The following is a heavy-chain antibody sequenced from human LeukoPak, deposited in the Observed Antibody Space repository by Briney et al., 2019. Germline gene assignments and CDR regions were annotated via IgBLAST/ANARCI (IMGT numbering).Heavy chain of an antibody. CDR2: IYYSGST. Sequence: PSETLSLTCAISGGSISGTAYYWGWIRQPPGKGLEWIGSIYYSGSTYYNPSLKSRVTLSVDTSNNQFSLRLSSVTAADTAVYFCARSERRAQKDTYYNHYYYMDVWGKGTTVTVSS. V-gene: IGHV4-39*07. CDR1: GGSISGTAYY. D-gene: IGHD6-25*01. J-gene: IGHJ6*03. CDR3: ARSERRAQKDTYYNHYYYMDV.